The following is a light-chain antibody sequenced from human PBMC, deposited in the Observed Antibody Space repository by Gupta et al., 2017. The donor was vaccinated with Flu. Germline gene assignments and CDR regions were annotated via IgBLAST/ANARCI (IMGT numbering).Light chain of an antibody. CDR3: CSYATGNTYV. CDR2: DDN. CDR1: NDNVGAYNL. Sequence: SALTQPASVSGSPGQSVTTSCTGTNDNVGAYNLVSWYQQHPGKAPKVIIYDDNKWPSGVSIRFSGSKSGNTASLTISGLQAEDEADYYCCSYATGNTYVFGTGTKVTVL. V-gene: IGLV2-23*01. J-gene: IGLJ1*01.